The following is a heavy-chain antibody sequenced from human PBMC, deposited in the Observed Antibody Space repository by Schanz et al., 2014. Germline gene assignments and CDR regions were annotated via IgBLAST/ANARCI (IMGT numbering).Heavy chain of an antibody. J-gene: IGHJ4*02. CDR2: IATSSSTR. V-gene: IGHV3-48*01. CDR1: GFDFNSYS. D-gene: IGHD2-2*01. Sequence: AQLMESGGGLVQPGGSLRLSCEASGFDFNSYSMNWVRQVPGKGLEWLSYIATSSSTRHYADSVKGRVTISRDNSKNTLYLHMNTLRSEDTAVYYCAKDSTHIDIVLVPTAIDYWGQGTLVTVSS. CDR3: AKDSTHIDIVLVPTAIDY.